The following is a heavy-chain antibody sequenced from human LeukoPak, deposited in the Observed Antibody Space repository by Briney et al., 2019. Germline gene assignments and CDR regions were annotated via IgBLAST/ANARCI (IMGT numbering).Heavy chain of an antibody. CDR3: ARGLLGDDAFDI. CDR1: GGSVSSGSYY. CDR2: IYYSGST. J-gene: IGHJ3*02. Sequence: SETLSLTCTVSGGSVSSGSYYWSWIRQPPGKGLEWTGYIYYSGSTNYNPSLKSRVTISVDTSKNQFSLKLSSVTAADTAVYYCARGLLGDDAFDIWGQGTMVTVSS. V-gene: IGHV4-61*01.